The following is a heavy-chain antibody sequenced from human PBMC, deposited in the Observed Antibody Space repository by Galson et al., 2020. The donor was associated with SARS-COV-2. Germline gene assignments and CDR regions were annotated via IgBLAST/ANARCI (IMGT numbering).Heavy chain of an antibody. CDR3: ARSIEDGYYDAFDY. D-gene: IGHD1-26*01. CDR2: ILPSFGTP. V-gene: IGHV1-69*13. J-gene: IGHJ4*02. CDR1: GGTFSNHA. Sequence: SVKVSCKASGGTFSNHAINWVRQAPGQGLEWMGGILPSFGTPNYAQRFRATVTITADESTSTAYMELSSLRYEDTAIYYCARSIEDGYYDAFDYWGQGTLVTVSS.